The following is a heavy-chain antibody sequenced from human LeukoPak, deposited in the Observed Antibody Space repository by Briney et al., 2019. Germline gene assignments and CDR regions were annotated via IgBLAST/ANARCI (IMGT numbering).Heavy chain of an antibody. CDR1: GFSFSTYW. CDR2: IHTDGSKA. Sequence: RGSLRLSCAASGFSFSTYWMHWVRQAPGKGLVWVSRIHTDGSKASYADSVKGRFTISRDNAKNTLYLQMNSLRAEDTAVYYCARGYPFDYWGQGTLVTVSS. D-gene: IGHD5-18*01. CDR3: ARGYPFDY. V-gene: IGHV3-74*01. J-gene: IGHJ4*02.